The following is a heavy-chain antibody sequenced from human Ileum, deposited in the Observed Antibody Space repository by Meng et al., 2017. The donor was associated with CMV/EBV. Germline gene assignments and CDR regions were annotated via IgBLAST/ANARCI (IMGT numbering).Heavy chain of an antibody. CDR2: SYRRDGGT. D-gene: IGHD5-18*01. J-gene: IGHJ4*02. CDR3: AKFVGYTYGFDY. Sequence: GGSLRLSCAASGFTFDDYTMHWVRQAPGEGLEWVSVSYRRDGGTYYAASVKGRFIMSRDNSKNTVYLQMNSLRAEDTAVYYCAKFVGYTYGFDYWGQGTLVTVSS. CDR1: GFTFDDYT. V-gene: IGHV3-23*03.